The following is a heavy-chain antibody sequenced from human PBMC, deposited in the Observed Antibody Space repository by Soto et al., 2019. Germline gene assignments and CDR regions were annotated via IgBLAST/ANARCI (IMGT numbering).Heavy chain of an antibody. Sequence: EVHLLASGGGLVQPGGSLRLSCAASGFTFSTYAMNWVRQAPGKGLQWVSAISGSGGSTYYIDAVRGRFTTSRDNSRNTLYLDMNSLRADDTAVYYCAKAVTKQWLEEYFDYWGQGTLVAVSS. V-gene: IGHV3-23*01. CDR3: AKAVTKQWLEEYFDY. J-gene: IGHJ4*02. CDR2: ISGSGGST. CDR1: GFTFSTYA. D-gene: IGHD6-19*01.